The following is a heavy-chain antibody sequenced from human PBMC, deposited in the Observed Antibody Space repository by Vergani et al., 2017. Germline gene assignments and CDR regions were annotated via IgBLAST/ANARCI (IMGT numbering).Heavy chain of an antibody. CDR3: TRRATVEWLVKLGWIDP. Sequence: QLQLQESGPGLVKPSATLSLTCSVSGASIRSSNYYWGWIRQTPGKGLEWIASIYYSGSTYYNPSLKSRVTISVDTSKNQLSLKLSSVTAADTAVYFCTRRATVEWLVKLGWIDPWGQGILVTVSS. CDR2: IYYSGST. V-gene: IGHV4-39*01. J-gene: IGHJ5*02. CDR1: GASIRSSNYY. D-gene: IGHD6-19*01.